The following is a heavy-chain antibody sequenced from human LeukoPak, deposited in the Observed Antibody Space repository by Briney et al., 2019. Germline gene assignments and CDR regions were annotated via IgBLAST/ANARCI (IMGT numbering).Heavy chain of an antibody. CDR3: ARAKIAAAGTGAFDV. CDR1: GFTFSSYA. D-gene: IGHD6-13*01. V-gene: IGHV3-23*01. CDR2: FSATDGSA. Sequence: GGSLRLSCAASGFTFSSYAMTWVRQAPGKGLEWVSAFSATDGSAQYAESVEGRFTISRDNSKNTLFLQMNSLGAEGTAVYYCARAKIAAAGTGAFDVWGQGTLVTVSS. J-gene: IGHJ3*01.